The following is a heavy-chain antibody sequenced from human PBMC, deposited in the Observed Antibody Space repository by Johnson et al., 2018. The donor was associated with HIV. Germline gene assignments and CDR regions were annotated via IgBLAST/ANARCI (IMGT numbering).Heavy chain of an antibody. Sequence: QVQLVESGGGLVQPGRSLRLSCAASGFTFSSYAMHWVRQAPGKGLEWVAVISYDGSNKYYADSVKGRFTISRDNAKNSLYLQMNSLRAEDTALYYCARELGYCSGGSCHDAFDIWGQGTMVTVSS. J-gene: IGHJ3*02. V-gene: IGHV3-30-3*01. D-gene: IGHD2-15*01. CDR3: ARELGYCSGGSCHDAFDI. CDR2: ISYDGSNK. CDR1: GFTFSSYA.